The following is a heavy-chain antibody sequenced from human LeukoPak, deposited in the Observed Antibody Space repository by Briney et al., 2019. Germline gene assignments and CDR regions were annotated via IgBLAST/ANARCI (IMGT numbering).Heavy chain of an antibody. D-gene: IGHD3-22*01. CDR1: GGTFSSYA. Sequence: ASVKVSCKASGGTFSSYAISWVRQAPGQGLEWMGRIIPIFGTANYAQKFQGRVTITTDESTSTAYMELSSLRSEDTAVYYCARETRPMIVVVITTMNHVRAFDIWGQGTMVTVSS. V-gene: IGHV1-69*05. J-gene: IGHJ3*02. CDR3: ARETRPMIVVVITTMNHVRAFDI. CDR2: IIPIFGTA.